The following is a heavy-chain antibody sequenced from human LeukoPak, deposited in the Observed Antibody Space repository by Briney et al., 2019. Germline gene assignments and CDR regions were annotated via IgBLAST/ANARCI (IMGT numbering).Heavy chain of an antibody. Sequence: GGSLRLSCAASGFTFNRFWMSWVRQAPGKGLEWVANIKQDGSEKWYVDSVKGRFTISRDNAKNSLYLQMNSLRAEDTAVYYCARNSCDSSGYYVYWGQGTLVTVSS. CDR2: IKQDGSEK. CDR1: GFTFNRFW. CDR3: ARNSCDSSGYYVY. V-gene: IGHV3-7*01. J-gene: IGHJ4*02. D-gene: IGHD3-22*01.